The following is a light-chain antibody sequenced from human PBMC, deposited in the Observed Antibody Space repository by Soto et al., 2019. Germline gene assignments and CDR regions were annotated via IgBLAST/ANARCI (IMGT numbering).Light chain of an antibody. CDR1: QSVSSY. J-gene: IGKJ5*01. Sequence: EIVLTQSPATLSLCPGERATLSCRASQSVSSYLAWYQQKPGQAPRLLIYDASNRATGIPARFSGSGSGTDFTLTISSLEPEDFAVYYCQQRSNWLFTFGQGTRLEIK. V-gene: IGKV3-11*01. CDR2: DAS. CDR3: QQRSNWLFT.